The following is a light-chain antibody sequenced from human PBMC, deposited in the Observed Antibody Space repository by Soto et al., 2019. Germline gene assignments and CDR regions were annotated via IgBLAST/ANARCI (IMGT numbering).Light chain of an antibody. CDR1: QTITNY. V-gene: IGKV1-39*01. Sequence: DIQMTQSPSSLFASVGDRVTVTCRASQTITNYLNWYHQKPGKAPKMLIYGASSLQSVVPSRSSGGGSGTTATPSINKVPPEDFGIYYCQQSTSSPRTSGQGTTV. J-gene: IGKJ1*01. CDR3: QQSTSSPRT. CDR2: GAS.